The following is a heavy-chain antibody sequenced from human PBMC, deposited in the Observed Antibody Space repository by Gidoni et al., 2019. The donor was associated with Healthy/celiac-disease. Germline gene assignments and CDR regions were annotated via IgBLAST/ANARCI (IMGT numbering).Heavy chain of an antibody. CDR3: ARDMVRGVIRAFDI. J-gene: IGHJ3*02. V-gene: IGHV4-31*03. Sequence: QVQLQESGPGLVKPSQTLSLTCTVYGGSISSGGYYWSWIRQHPGKGLEWIGYIYYSGSTYYNPSLKSRVTISVDTSKNQFSLKLSSVTAADTAVYYCARDMVRGVIRAFDIWGQGTMVTVSS. CDR1: GGSISSGGYY. CDR2: IYYSGST. D-gene: IGHD3-10*01.